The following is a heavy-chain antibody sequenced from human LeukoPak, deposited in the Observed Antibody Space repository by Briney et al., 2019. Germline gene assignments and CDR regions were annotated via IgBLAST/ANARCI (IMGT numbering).Heavy chain of an antibody. CDR1: GISLSNYG. CDR3: AKRGVVIRGILVIGYHQEAYHYDF. Sequence: GGSLRLSCVVSGISLSNYGMTWVRQAPGKGLEWVSYISERGGSTTYADSVKGRFTISRDTSLNTLYLQMNNRRSEDTAVYFCAKRGVVIRGILVIGYHQEAYHYDFWGQGVLVTVSS. D-gene: IGHD3-10*01. CDR2: ISERGGST. J-gene: IGHJ4*02. V-gene: IGHV3-23*01.